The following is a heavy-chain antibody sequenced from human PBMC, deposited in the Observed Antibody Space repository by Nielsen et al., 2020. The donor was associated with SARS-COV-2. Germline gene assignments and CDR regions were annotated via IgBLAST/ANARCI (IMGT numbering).Heavy chain of an antibody. CDR2: IVVGSGYT. CDR1: GFTFTSSA. Sequence: VKVSCKASGFTFTSSAMQWVRQARGQRLEWIGWIVVGSGYTNYAQKFQERVTITRDMSTSTAYMELSNLRFDDTAIYYCAAESRWSGMDVWGQGTTVTVSS. V-gene: IGHV1-58*02. J-gene: IGHJ6*02. D-gene: IGHD2-15*01. CDR3: AAESRWSGMDV.